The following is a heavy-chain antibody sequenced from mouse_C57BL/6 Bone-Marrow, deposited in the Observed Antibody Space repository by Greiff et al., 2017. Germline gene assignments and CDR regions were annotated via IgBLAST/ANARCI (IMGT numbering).Heavy chain of an antibody. D-gene: IGHD1-1*01. J-gene: IGHJ2*01. CDR3: HLYYYGSVDY. V-gene: IGHV1-72*01. CDR2: IDADSGGT. Sequence: VQLQQPGAELVKPGASVKLSCKASGYTFTSYWMHWVKQRPGRGLEWIGRIDADSGGTKYNGKFKSKATLTVDKPSSTAYMQLSSLTSEDSAVYYCHLYYYGSVDYWGQGTTLTVSS. CDR1: GYTFTSYW.